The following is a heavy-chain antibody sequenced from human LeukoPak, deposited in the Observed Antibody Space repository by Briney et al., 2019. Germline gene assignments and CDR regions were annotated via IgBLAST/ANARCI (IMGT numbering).Heavy chain of an antibody. V-gene: IGHV1-69*05. J-gene: IGHJ4*02. CDR3: SIHVPVERRGFRFDY. CDR2: ISRIFGKG. Sequence: SVKVSCKASGGTFSIYAISWVRHPPGQGLEWMGGISRIFGKGNNAQKLQGRVTIPTDKCKSTVYMELSSLRSEDTAVYYCSIHVPVERRGFRFDYWGQGTLVTVSS. D-gene: IGHD1-1*01. CDR1: GGTFSIYA.